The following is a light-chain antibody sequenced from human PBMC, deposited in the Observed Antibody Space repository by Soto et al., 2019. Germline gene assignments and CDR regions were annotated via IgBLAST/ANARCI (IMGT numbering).Light chain of an antibody. J-gene: IGLJ2*01. CDR2: AVS. Sequence: QSVLTQPASVSGSPGQSITISCTGTSSDVGGFLYVSWFQQHPGKAPQLLIYAVSNRPSGISTRFSGAKSGNTASLTISGLQAEDEADYYCSSYSSTSTLVVFGGGTKVTVL. V-gene: IGLV2-14*01. CDR3: SSYSSTSTLVV. CDR1: SSDVGGFLY.